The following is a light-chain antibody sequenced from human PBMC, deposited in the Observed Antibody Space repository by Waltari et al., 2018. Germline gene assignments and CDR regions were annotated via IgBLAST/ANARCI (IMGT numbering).Light chain of an antibody. J-gene: IGKJ2*03. CDR1: QGIAGW. CDR3: QQYNSAPYS. CDR2: KAS. Sequence: DIQMTQSPSSLSASVGDRVTITCRASQGIAGWLAWYQQKPGKAPKLLIDKASSLESGVPSRFIGSGSGTDFTLTINSLQPEDFAIYYCQQYNSAPYSFGQGTKVEIK. V-gene: IGKV1-5*03.